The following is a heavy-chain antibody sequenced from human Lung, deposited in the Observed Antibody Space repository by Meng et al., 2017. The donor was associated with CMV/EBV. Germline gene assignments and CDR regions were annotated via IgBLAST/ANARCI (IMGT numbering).Heavy chain of an antibody. CDR1: GFTFNTYT. CDR3: ARGAPYDVSNGVFGYRGLDV. D-gene: IGHD3-3*01. CDR2: ITTGGTIM. J-gene: IGHJ6*02. V-gene: IGHV3-48*03. Sequence: GGSLRLXXVASGFTFNTYTLDWVRQAPGKGLEWISYITTGGTIMHYADSVKGRFSTSRDNARNSLYLEMNSLRVEDTGVYYCARGAPYDVSNGVFGYRGLDVWGQGTXVTVSS.